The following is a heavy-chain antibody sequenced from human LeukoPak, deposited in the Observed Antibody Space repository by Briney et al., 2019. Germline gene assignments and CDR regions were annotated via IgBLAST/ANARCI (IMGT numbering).Heavy chain of an antibody. D-gene: IGHD6-13*01. J-gene: IGHJ4*02. CDR1: GGSFSGYY. Sequence: SETLSLTCAVYGGSFSGYYSSWIRQPPGKGLEWIGEINHSGSTNYNPSLKSRVTISVDTSKNQFSLKLSSVTAADTAVYYCARHRQQLVRRPFDYWGQGTLVTVSS. CDR2: INHSGST. CDR3: ARHRQQLVRRPFDY. V-gene: IGHV4-34*01.